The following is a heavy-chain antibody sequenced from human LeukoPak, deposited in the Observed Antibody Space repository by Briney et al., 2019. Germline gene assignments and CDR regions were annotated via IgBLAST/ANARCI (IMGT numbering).Heavy chain of an antibody. CDR3: ASSSFGEYYFDY. V-gene: IGHV1-2*02. J-gene: IGHJ4*02. CDR1: GYTFTGYY. D-gene: IGHD3-10*01. Sequence: ASVKVSCKASGYTFTGYYMHWVRQAPGQGLEWMGWINPNSGGTNYAQKFQVRVTMTRDTSISTAYMELSRLRSDDTAVYCCASSSFGEYYFDYWGQGTLVTVSS. CDR2: INPNSGGT.